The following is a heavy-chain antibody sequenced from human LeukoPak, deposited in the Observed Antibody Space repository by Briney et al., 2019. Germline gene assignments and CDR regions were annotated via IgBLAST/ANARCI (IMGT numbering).Heavy chain of an antibody. Sequence: GGSLRLFCAASGFAFSSDWMHWVRQAPGKGLVWVSRINSDGSSTTYADSVKGRFTISRDNAKNTLYLQMNSLRAEDTALYYCASRWWYFDLWGRGTLVTVSS. J-gene: IGHJ2*01. CDR1: GFAFSSDW. CDR2: INSDGSST. V-gene: IGHV3-74*03. CDR3: ASRWWYFDL. D-gene: IGHD6-13*01.